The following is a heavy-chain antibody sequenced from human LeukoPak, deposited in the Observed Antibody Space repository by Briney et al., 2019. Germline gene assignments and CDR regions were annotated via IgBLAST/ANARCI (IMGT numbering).Heavy chain of an antibody. CDR3: ARLGRTYYDFWSGP. D-gene: IGHD3-3*01. V-gene: IGHV4-39*01. Sequence: PSETLSLTCTVSGGSISSSTYYWGWIRQPPGKGLEWIGTIYYRGSTYYNPSLKSRVTISVDTSKNQFSLKLTSVTAADMAVYYCARLGRTYYDFWSGPWGQGTLVTVSS. CDR1: GGSISSSTYY. J-gene: IGHJ5*02. CDR2: IYYRGST.